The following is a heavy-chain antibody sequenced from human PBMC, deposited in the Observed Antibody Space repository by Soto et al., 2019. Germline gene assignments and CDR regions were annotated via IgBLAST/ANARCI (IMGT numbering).Heavy chain of an antibody. D-gene: IGHD1-26*01. Sequence: SETLSLTCAVYGGSFSGYYWSWIRQPPGKGLEWIGEINHSGSTNYNPSLKSRVTISVDTSKNQFSLKLSSVTAADTAVYYCARGRVGATTFDYWGQGTLVNVS. CDR3: ARGRVGATTFDY. CDR2: INHSGST. V-gene: IGHV4-34*01. CDR1: GGSFSGYY. J-gene: IGHJ4*02.